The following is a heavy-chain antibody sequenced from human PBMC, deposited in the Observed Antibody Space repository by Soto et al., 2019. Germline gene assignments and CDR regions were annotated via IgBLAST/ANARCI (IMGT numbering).Heavy chain of an antibody. CDR2: INYSGSA. Sequence: QVQLQESGPGLVKPSQTLSLTCTVSGGSISSGDYYWSWIRQPPGKGLEWIGYINYSGSAYYNPASKSRVTISVARSKNQFSLKLSSETAAVTAGYYCARASPVVTDVWGQGTTVTVAS. V-gene: IGHV4-30-4*01. CDR3: ARASPVVTDV. CDR1: GGSISSGDYY. J-gene: IGHJ6*02.